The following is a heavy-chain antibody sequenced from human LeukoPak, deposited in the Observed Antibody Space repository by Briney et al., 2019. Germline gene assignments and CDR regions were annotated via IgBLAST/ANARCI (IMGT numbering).Heavy chain of an antibody. CDR2: ICPNSGGT. Sequence: ASVKVSCKASGYTFTDYYMHWVRQAPGQGLEWMGRICPNSGGTNYAQKFQGRVAMTRDTSISTAYMELSRLRSDDTAVYYCAALLAASGNWFDPWGQGTLVTVSS. V-gene: IGHV1-2*06. J-gene: IGHJ5*02. D-gene: IGHD6-13*01. CDR3: AALLAASGNWFDP. CDR1: GYTFTDYY.